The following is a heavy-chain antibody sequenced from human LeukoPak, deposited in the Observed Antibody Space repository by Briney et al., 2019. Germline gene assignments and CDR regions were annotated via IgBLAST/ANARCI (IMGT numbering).Heavy chain of an antibody. D-gene: IGHD4-23*01. V-gene: IGHV1-2*02. J-gene: IGHJ4*02. CDR2: INPNSGGT. Sequence: GASVKVSCKASGYTXTDHYMHWVRQAPGQGLEWVGWINPNSGGTNYAQKFQGRVTMTRDTSINTAYMEVSRLRSDDTAVYYCASIGGTSLDYWGQGTLVTVSS. CDR1: GYTXTDHY. CDR3: ASIGGTSLDY.